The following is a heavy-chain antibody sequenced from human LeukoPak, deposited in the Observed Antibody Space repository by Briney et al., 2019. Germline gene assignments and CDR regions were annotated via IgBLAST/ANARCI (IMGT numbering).Heavy chain of an antibody. CDR1: GFTFSSYA. V-gene: IGHV3-30-3*01. CDR2: ISYDGSNK. J-gene: IGHJ4*02. Sequence: GGSLRLSCAASGFTFSSYAKHWVRQAPGKGLEWVAVISYDGSNKYYADSVKGRFTISRDNSKNTLYLQMNSLRAEDTAVYYCARDREGIVVVPAAILNYWGQGTLVTVSS. D-gene: IGHD2-2*02. CDR3: ARDREGIVVVPAAILNY.